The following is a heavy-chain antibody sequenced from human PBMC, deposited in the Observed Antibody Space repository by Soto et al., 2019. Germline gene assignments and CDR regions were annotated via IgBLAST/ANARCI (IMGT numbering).Heavy chain of an antibody. V-gene: IGHV3-30*18. J-gene: IGHJ3*02. CDR1: RITFSSYG. D-gene: IGHD6-13*01. CDR3: AKDGPIAEDPTDAFDI. Sequence: SVRRPCAASRITFSSYGMHWVHQAPGKGLQWVVVISYDGSNKYNAVSLKGRFTIFRDNSKNTLYLQMNSLRDENTAVYYCAKDGPIAEDPTDAFDIWRQGTMVT. CDR2: ISYDGSNK.